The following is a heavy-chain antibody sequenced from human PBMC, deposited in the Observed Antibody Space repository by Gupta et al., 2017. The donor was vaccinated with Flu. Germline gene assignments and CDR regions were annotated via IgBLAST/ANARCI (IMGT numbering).Heavy chain of an antibody. V-gene: IGHV3-7*04. J-gene: IGHJ4*02. D-gene: IGHD1-26*01. CDR2: KKQDGSWK. CDR3: TRGGYWEPLDF. Sequence: EVQLVESGGGSVQPGGSLRLPCAASGFISGSYWLTWVRQAPGKGLEWVANKKQDGSWKHYVDSVGGRFSVSRDNGKNALYLQMNSLRVDDTGVYYCTRGGYWEPLDFWGQGTLVTVSS. CDR1: GFISGSYW.